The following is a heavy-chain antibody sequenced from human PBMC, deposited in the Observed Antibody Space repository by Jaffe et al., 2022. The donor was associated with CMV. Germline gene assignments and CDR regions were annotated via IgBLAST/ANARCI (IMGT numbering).Heavy chain of an antibody. V-gene: IGHV5-10-1*03. J-gene: IGHJ3*01. D-gene: IGHD3-10*01. Sequence: EVQLVQSGPEVKEPGESLRISCRGSGYNFSKYWINWVRQRPGRGLEWLGRVDPTDSYANYNPSVQGRITMSADNTVNTAYLQWSSLEASDTAIYYCARPGDMTLSRGVISDAFDVWGHGTLVTVS. CDR1: GYNFSKYW. CDR3: ARPGDMTLSRGVISDAFDV. CDR2: VDPTDSYA.